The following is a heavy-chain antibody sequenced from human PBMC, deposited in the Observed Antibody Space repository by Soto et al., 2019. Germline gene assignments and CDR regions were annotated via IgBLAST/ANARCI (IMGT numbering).Heavy chain of an antibody. CDR2: IYYSGST. V-gene: IGHV4-39*07. J-gene: IGHJ6*03. CDR1: GGSISSSSYY. D-gene: IGHD2-2*01. Sequence: SETLSLTCTVSGGSISSSSYYWGWIRQPPGKGLEWIGSIYYSGSTYYNPSLKSRVTISVDTSKNQFSLKLSSVTAADTAVYYCARMVCSSTSCYPYRLYYYYMDVWGKGTTVTVSS. CDR3: ARMVCSSTSCYPYRLYYYYMDV.